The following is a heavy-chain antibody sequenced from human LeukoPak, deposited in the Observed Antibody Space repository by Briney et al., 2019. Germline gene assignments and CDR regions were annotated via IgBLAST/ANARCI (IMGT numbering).Heavy chain of an antibody. CDR2: VYSSGSL. J-gene: IGHJ4*02. Sequence: SETLSLTCTVSSGSINSSTYYWAWIRQPPGRQLEWIGSVYSSGSLYYNPSLKSRVTISVDTSNNHFSLRLNSVTAADTAVYYCARDRRQRDYFDFWGQGARVTVSS. D-gene: IGHD1-1*01. CDR3: ARDRRQRDYFDF. V-gene: IGHV4-39*07. CDR1: SGSINSSTYY.